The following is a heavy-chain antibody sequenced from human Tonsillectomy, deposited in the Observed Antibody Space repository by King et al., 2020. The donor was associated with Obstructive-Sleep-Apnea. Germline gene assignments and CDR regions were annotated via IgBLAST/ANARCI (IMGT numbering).Heavy chain of an antibody. J-gene: IGHJ4*02. Sequence: VTLKESGPALVKPTQTLTLTCTFSGFSLSTSGMCVSWIRQPPGKALEWLALIDWDGDKYYSTSLKTRLTISKDTSKNQVVLTMTNMDPVDTATYSCARIQVVSGSYPGGADYWGQGTLVTVSS. V-gene: IGHV2-70*01. CDR1: GFSLSTSGMC. D-gene: IGHD1-26*01. CDR2: IDWDGDK. CDR3: ARIQVVSGSYPGGADY.